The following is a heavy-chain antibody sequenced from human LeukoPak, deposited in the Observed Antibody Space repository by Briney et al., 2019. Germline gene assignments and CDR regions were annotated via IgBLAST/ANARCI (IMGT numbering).Heavy chain of an antibody. CDR1: GGSISSGGYS. Sequence: PSQTLSLTCAVSGGSISSGGYSWSWIRQPPGKGLEWIGYIYHSGSTYYNPSLKSRVTISVDRSKNQFSLKLSSVTAADTAVYYCARVRRDYYDSSGYYDQVVWFDPWGQGTLVTVSS. V-gene: IGHV4-30-2*01. CDR3: ARVRRDYYDSSGYYDQVVWFDP. J-gene: IGHJ5*02. D-gene: IGHD3-22*01. CDR2: IYHSGST.